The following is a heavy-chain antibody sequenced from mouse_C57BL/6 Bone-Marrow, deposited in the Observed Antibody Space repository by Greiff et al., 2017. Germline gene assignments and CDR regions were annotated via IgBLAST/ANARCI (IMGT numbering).Heavy chain of an antibody. CDR3: LGSSYDYAMDY. CDR1: GYTFTDYE. Sequence: VQLQQSGAELVRPGASVTLSCKASGYTFTDYEMHWVKQTPVHGLEWIGAIDPETGGTAYNQKFKGKAILTADKSSSTAYMELRILTSEDSAVYYWLGSSYDYAMDYWGQGTSVTVSS. V-gene: IGHV1-15*01. J-gene: IGHJ4*01. CDR2: IDPETGGT. D-gene: IGHD1-1*01.